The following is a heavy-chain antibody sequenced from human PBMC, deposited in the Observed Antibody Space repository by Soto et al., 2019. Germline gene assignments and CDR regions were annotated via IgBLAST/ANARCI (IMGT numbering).Heavy chain of an antibody. J-gene: IGHJ6*02. CDR3: ARSYYDFWSGYYYYYYGMDV. D-gene: IGHD3-3*01. Sequence: QVQLQESGPGLVKPSETLSLTCTVSGGSVSSGSYYWSWIRQPPGKGLEWIGYIYYSGSTNYNPSPHRRVTISVDTSKNQFSLKLSSVTAADTAVYYCARSYYDFWSGYYYYYYGMDVWGQGTTVTVSS. CDR2: IYYSGST. CDR1: GGSVSSGSYY. V-gene: IGHV4-61*01.